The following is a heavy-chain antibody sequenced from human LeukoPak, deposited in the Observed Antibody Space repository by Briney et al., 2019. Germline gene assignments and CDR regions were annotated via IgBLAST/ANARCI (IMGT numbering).Heavy chain of an antibody. Sequence: GGSLRLSCAASGFTFSSYAMSWVRQAPGKGLVWVSRIYSDGSETTHADSVKGRFTISRDNAKNTLYLQMNSLRAEDTAVYYCARGYTYGFDNWGQGALVTVSS. CDR2: IYSDGSET. J-gene: IGHJ4*02. CDR3: ARGYTYGFDN. V-gene: IGHV3-74*01. D-gene: IGHD3-10*01. CDR1: GFTFSSYA.